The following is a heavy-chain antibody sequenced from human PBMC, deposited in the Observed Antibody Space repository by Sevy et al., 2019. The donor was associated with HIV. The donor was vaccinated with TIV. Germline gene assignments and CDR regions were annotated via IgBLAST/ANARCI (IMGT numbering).Heavy chain of an antibody. D-gene: IGHD3-16*02. V-gene: IGHV1-18*04. CDR2: ISAYNGNT. Sequence: ASVKVSCKASGYTFTSYGISWVRQAPGQGLEWMGWISAYNGNTNYAQKLQGRVTMTTDTSTSKAYMELRSLRSDDTAVYYCARGGLRLGELSLSAAFDIWGQGTMVTVSS. CDR3: ARGGLRLGELSLSAAFDI. CDR1: GYTFTSYG. J-gene: IGHJ3*02.